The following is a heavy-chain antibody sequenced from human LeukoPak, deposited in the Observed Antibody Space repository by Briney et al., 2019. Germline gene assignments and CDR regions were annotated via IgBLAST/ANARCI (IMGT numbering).Heavy chain of an antibody. Sequence: SVKVSCKASGGAFSSYAISWVRQAPGQGLEWMGGIIPIFGTANYAQKFQGRVTITADESTSTAYMELSSLRSEDTAVYYCARSNSYYDSSGYPPYYFDYWGQGTLVTVSS. D-gene: IGHD3-22*01. CDR2: IIPIFGTA. CDR1: GGAFSSYA. J-gene: IGHJ4*02. V-gene: IGHV1-69*13. CDR3: ARSNSYYDSSGYPPYYFDY.